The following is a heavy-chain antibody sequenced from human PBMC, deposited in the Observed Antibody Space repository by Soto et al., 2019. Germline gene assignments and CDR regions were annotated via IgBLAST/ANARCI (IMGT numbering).Heavy chain of an antibody. CDR2: ISAYNGNT. CDR1: GYTFTSYG. J-gene: IGHJ6*02. Sequence: ASVKVSCKASGYTFTSYGISWVRQAPGQGLEWMGWISAYNGNTNYAQKLQGRVTMTTDTSTSTAYMELRSLRSDDTAVYYCAIYTHSRIIYALNKYYYYGMDVWGQGTTVTVSS. CDR3: AIYTHSRIIYALNKYYYYGMDV. V-gene: IGHV1-18*04. D-gene: IGHD2-2*01.